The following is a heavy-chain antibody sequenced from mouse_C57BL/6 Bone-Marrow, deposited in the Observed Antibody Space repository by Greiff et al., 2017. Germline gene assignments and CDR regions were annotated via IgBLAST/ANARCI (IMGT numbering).Heavy chain of an antibody. J-gene: IGHJ3*01. CDR1: GYAFSSSW. CDR3: TRYYDYDD. CDR2: IYPGDGDT. V-gene: IGHV1-82*01. Sequence: VQLQQSGPELVKPGASVKISCKASGYAFSSSWMNWVKQRPGKGLEWIGRIYPGDGDTNYNGKFKGKATLTADKSSSTAYMELRSLTSEDSAVYYCTRYYDYDDWGQGTLVTVSA. D-gene: IGHD2-4*01.